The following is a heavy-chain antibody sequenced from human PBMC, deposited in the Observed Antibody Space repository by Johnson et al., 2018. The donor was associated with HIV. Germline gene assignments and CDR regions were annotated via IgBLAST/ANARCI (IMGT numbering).Heavy chain of an antibody. CDR1: GFTFSSYW. J-gene: IGHJ3*02. Sequence: VQLVESGGGLVQPGGSLRLSCGASGFTFSSYWMSWVRQAPGKGLEWVANIKQDGSQKYYVDSVKGRFTISRDNAKNSVYLQMNSLRAEDTAVYYCARELGGSSLPFGAFDIWGQGTMVTVSS. CDR3: ARELGGSSLPFGAFDI. D-gene: IGHD6-13*01. CDR2: IKQDGSQK. V-gene: IGHV3-7*03.